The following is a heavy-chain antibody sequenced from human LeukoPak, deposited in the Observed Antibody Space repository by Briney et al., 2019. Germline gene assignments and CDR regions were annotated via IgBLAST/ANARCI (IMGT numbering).Heavy chain of an antibody. CDR2: ISAYNGNT. Sequence: GAAVKVSCKASGYTFTSYGISWVRQAPGQGLEWMGWISAYNGNTNYAQKLQGRVTMTTDTSTSTAYMELRSLRSDDTAVYYCARDRSPIVVVVAAKGRAFDIWGQGTMVTVSS. CDR3: ARDRSPIVVVVAAKGRAFDI. CDR1: GYTFTSYG. D-gene: IGHD2-15*01. V-gene: IGHV1-18*01. J-gene: IGHJ3*02.